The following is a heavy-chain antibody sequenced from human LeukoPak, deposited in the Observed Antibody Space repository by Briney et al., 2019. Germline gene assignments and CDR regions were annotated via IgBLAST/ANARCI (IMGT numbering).Heavy chain of an antibody. CDR3: ARHAPDVENYFDY. J-gene: IGHJ4*02. CDR2: IYHSGST. Sequence: SETLSLTCAVSGYSISSGYYWGWIRPPPGKGLEWIGSIYHSGSTYYNPSLKSRVTISVDTSKNHFSLKLSSVTAADTAVYYCARHAPDVENYFDYWGQGTLVTVSS. CDR1: GYSISSGYY. V-gene: IGHV4-38-2*01. D-gene: IGHD3-3*01.